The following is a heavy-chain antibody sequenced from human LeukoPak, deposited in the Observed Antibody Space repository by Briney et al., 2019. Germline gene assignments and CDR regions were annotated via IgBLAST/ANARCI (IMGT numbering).Heavy chain of an antibody. CDR3: VRDQHYDSSGFRLDY. D-gene: IGHD3-22*01. CDR1: GFMFSSYW. CDR2: IKQDGSVK. Sequence: AGGSLRLSCAASGFMFSSYWMSWVRQAPGKGLEWVANIKQDGSVKYYVDFVKGRFTISRDNAKNSLYLQMNSLRAEDAAVYYCVRDQHYDSSGFRLDYWGQGTLVTVSS. V-gene: IGHV3-7*03. J-gene: IGHJ4*02.